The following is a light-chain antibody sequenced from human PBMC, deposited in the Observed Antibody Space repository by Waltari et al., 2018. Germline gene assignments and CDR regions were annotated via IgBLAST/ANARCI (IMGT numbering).Light chain of an antibody. CDR2: GAS. CDR3: QQYNNWLYT. J-gene: IGKJ2*01. CDR1: QSVSSN. Sequence: SCRASQSVSSNLAWYQQKPGQAPRLLIYGASTRATGIPARFSGSGSGTEFTLTISSRQSEDFAVYYCQQYNNWLYTFGQGTKLEIK. V-gene: IGKV3-15*01.